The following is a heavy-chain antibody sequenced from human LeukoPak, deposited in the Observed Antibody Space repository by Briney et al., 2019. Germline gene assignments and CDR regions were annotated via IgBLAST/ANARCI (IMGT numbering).Heavy chain of an antibody. Sequence: NPSETLSLTCTVSGGSISSGSYYWSWIRQPAGKGLEWLGRIYTSGSTNYNPSLKSRVTISVDPSKNQFSLKLSSVAAADTAVYYCARGSGSPADFDYWGQGTLVTVSS. CDR2: IYTSGST. D-gene: IGHD1-26*01. CDR3: ARGSGSPADFDY. J-gene: IGHJ4*02. CDR1: GGSISSGSYY. V-gene: IGHV4-61*02.